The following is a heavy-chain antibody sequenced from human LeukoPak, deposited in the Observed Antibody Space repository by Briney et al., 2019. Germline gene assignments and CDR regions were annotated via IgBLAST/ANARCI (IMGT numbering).Heavy chain of an antibody. CDR2: LNPNSGNT. J-gene: IGHJ5*02. CDR3: ARRGVVVAATGNWFDP. V-gene: IGHV1-8*01. D-gene: IGHD2-15*01. Sequence: GASVKVSCKASGYTFTSYDINWVRQATGQGLEWMGWLNPNSGNTGYAQKFQGRVTITRNTSISTAYMEPSSLRSEDTAVYYRARRGVVVAATGNWFDPWGQATLVTVSS. CDR1: GYTFTSYD.